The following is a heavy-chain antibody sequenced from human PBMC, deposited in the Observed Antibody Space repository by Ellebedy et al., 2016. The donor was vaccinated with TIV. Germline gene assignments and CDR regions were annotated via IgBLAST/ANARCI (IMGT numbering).Heavy chain of an antibody. CDR3: ARASAGLDY. Sequence: PGGSLRLSCAASGFTFSSHDMHWVRQPTGKGLEWVSAIGTAGDTYYSGSVKGRFTISRENAKNSLYLQMNSLRAEDTAVYYCARASAGLDYWGQGTLVTVSS. J-gene: IGHJ4*02. CDR2: IGTAGDT. V-gene: IGHV3-13*01. D-gene: IGHD6-13*01. CDR1: GFTFSSHD.